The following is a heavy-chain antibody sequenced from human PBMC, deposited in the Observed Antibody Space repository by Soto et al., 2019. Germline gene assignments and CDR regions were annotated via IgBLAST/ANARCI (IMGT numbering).Heavy chain of an antibody. D-gene: IGHD2-15*01. CDR3: ARDAFPAL. Sequence: QVQLQESGPGLVRPSETQSLTCTVSGGSIANYYWSWIRQPPGKGLEWIGYIHHSGNTKCNPSLESRLTFSVDTSKNQFSLTLSAVSAADTAVYYCARDAFPALWSQGTLVTVSS. CDR1: GGSIANYY. CDR2: IHHSGNT. J-gene: IGHJ4*02. V-gene: IGHV4-59*01.